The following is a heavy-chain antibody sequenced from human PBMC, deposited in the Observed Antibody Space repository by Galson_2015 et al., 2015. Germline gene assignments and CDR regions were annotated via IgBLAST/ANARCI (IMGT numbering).Heavy chain of an antibody. Sequence: SLRLSCAASGFTFSSYVMSWVRQAPGKGLEWVSAISGSGGSTYYADSVKGRFTISRDNSENTLYLQMNSLRAEDTAVYYCAKKGRGGASSVTLFDYWGQGTLVTVSS. D-gene: IGHD1-26*01. J-gene: IGHJ4*02. CDR3: AKKGRGGASSVTLFDY. CDR2: ISGSGGST. CDR1: GFTFSSYV. V-gene: IGHV3-23*01.